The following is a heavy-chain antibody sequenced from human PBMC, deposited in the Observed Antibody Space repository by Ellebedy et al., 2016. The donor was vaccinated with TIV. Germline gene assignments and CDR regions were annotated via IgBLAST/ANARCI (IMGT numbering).Heavy chain of an antibody. J-gene: IGHJ4*02. D-gene: IGHD6-13*01. CDR2: ISYDGRTK. CDR1: GFTFSTYG. V-gene: IGHV3-30*18. CDR3: AKEGTEYSSSSYDY. Sequence: GESLKISCAASGFTFSTYGMHWVRQVPGKGLEWVAVISYDGRTKYYADSVQGRFSISRDDSKNTLYLQMNSLRAEDTAVYYCAKEGTEYSSSSYDYWGQGTLVTVAS.